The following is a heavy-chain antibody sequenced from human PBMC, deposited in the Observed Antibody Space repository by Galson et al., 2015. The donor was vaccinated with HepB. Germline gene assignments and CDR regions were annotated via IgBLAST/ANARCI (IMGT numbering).Heavy chain of an antibody. D-gene: IGHD3-3*01. J-gene: IGHJ4*02. CDR2: IYSDGTT. CDR1: DFTVSNNY. CDR3: VTQGFGVFSIFDY. Sequence: SLRLSCAVSDFTVSNNYMSWVRQAPGKGLEWVSTIYSDGTTHYTDSVKGRFTISSDNSKNTLYLQMNSLRAEDTAVYYCVTQGFGVFSIFDYWGQGTLVTVSS. V-gene: IGHV3-53*01.